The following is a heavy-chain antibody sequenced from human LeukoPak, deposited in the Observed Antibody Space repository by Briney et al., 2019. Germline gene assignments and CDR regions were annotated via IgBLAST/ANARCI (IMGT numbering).Heavy chain of an antibody. CDR2: IYYSGST. CDR3: ASFLGSRQFDY. J-gene: IGHJ4*02. V-gene: IGHV4-59*12. Sequence: SETLSLTCTVSGGSISSYYWSWIRQPPGKGLEWIGYIYYSGSTNYNPSLKSRVTISVDTSKNQFSLKLSSVTAADTAVYYCASFLGSRQFDYWGQGTLVTVSS. D-gene: IGHD1-26*01. CDR1: GGSISSYY.